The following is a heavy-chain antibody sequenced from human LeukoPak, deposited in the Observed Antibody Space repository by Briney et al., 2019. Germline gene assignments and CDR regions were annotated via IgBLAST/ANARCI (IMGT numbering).Heavy chain of an antibody. CDR2: IYTSGST. CDR3: ARDPSRTLYFDY. V-gene: IGHV4-4*07. Sequence: SETLSLTCTVSGGSISSYYWSWIRQPAGKGLEWIGRIYTSGSTNHNPSLKSRVTMSVDTSKNQFSLKLSSVTAADTAVYYCARDPSRTLYFDYWGQGTLVTVSS. J-gene: IGHJ4*02. CDR1: GGSISSYY.